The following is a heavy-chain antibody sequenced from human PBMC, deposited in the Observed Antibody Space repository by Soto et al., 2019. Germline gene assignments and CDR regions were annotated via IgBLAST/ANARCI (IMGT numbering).Heavy chain of an antibody. Sequence: ASVKVSCKPSGGTFITYAIYWVRQAPGQGLEWMGAIIPLFGTTDYAQKFQGRVTITADESTSTAYMELSSLRSEDTAVYYCARPKGSYSSGYYYFDYWGQGTLVTVSS. J-gene: IGHJ4*02. D-gene: IGHD6-19*01. CDR3: ARPKGSYSSGYYYFDY. CDR1: GGTFITYA. V-gene: IGHV1-69*13. CDR2: IIPLFGTT.